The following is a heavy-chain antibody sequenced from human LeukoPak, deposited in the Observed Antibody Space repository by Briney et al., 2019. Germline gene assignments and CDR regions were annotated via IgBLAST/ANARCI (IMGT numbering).Heavy chain of an antibody. D-gene: IGHD4-23*01. Sequence: PSETLSLTCTVSGGSISSYYWSWIRQPAGKGLEWIGRIYTSGSTNYNPSLKSRVTMSVDTSKNQFSPKLSSVTAADTAVYYCAREGESVGTVVFDYWGQGTLVTVSS. V-gene: IGHV4-4*07. CDR2: IYTSGST. CDR3: AREGESVGTVVFDY. J-gene: IGHJ4*02. CDR1: GGSISSYY.